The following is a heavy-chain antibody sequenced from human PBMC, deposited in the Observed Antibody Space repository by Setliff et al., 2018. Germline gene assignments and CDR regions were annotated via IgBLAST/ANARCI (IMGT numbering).Heavy chain of an antibody. J-gene: IGHJ3*02. V-gene: IGHV4-34*01. CDR3: ARVFGDNDLPDI. CDR1: GGSFNVYF. Sequence: SETLSLTCAVYGGSFNVYFWSWIRQPPGKGLEWIGEISHSGSTNYNPSVRGRVTIPEDTSKNHFSLRMTSVTAADTAMYYCARVFGDNDLPDIWGRGTMVT. D-gene: IGHD2-21*02. CDR2: ISHSGST.